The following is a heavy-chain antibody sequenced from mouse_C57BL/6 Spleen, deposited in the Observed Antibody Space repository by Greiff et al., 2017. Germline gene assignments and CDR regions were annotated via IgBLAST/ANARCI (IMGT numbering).Heavy chain of an antibody. V-gene: IGHV5-9-1*02. CDR1: GFTFSSYA. J-gene: IGHJ4*01. D-gene: IGHD2-3*01. Sequence: EVKVEESGEGLVKPGGSLKLSCAASGFTFSSYAMSWVRQTPEKRLEWVAYISSGGDYIYYADTVKGRFTISRDNARNTLYLQMSSLKSEDTAMYYCTREDGSSMDYWGQGTSVTVSS. CDR3: TREDGSSMDY. CDR2: ISSGGDYI.